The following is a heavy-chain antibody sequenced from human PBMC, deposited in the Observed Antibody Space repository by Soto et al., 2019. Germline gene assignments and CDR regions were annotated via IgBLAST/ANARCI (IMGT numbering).Heavy chain of an antibody. Sequence: GGSLRLSCAASGFTFSSYWMSWVRQAPGKGLEWVANIKQDGSEKYYVDSVKGRFTISRDNAKNSLYLQMNSLRAEDTAVYYCARELYCSGGSCLNYFDYWGQGTLVTVSS. CDR3: ARELYCSGGSCLNYFDY. CDR2: IKQDGSEK. D-gene: IGHD2-15*01. J-gene: IGHJ4*02. CDR1: GFTFSSYW. V-gene: IGHV3-7*01.